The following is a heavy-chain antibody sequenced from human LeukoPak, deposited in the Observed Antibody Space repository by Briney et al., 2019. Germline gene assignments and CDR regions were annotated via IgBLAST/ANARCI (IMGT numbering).Heavy chain of an antibody. D-gene: IGHD6-6*01. CDR2: ISSSSSYI. CDR1: GFTFSSYS. CDR3: ARDPRAARYFDY. V-gene: IGHV3-21*01. Sequence: GGSLRLSCAASGFTFSSYSMNWVRQAPGKGLEWVSSISSSSSYIYYADSVEGRFTISRDNAKNSLYLQMNSLRAEDTAVYYCARDPRAARYFDYWGQGTLVTVSS. J-gene: IGHJ4*02.